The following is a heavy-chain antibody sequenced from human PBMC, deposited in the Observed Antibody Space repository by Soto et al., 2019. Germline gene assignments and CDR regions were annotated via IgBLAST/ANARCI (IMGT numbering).Heavy chain of an antibody. V-gene: IGHV1-18*04. CDR1: GYTFTSYG. CDR3: ARQRCTADSCCTRHFDV. Sequence: ASVKVSCKSSGYTFTSYGVSWVRQALGQWFEWVGWISVYTGNTKQTQKFQDRVTLTTEASTSTAYLELRSLRSDDTAVYYGARQRCTADSCCTRHFDVWGQGTTVTVSS. CDR2: ISVYTGNT. D-gene: IGHD2-2*01. J-gene: IGHJ6*02.